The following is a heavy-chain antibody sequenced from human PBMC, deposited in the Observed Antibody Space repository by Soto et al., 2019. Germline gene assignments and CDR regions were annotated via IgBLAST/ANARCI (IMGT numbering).Heavy chain of an antibody. D-gene: IGHD1-1*01. CDR3: ARELPQRQGRHMDV. CDR2: INHRGSL. Sequence: PSETLSLTCTVTGVSMTFGDQYWTWIRQRPGEGLEWFGYINHRGSLYYNPSLQSRVSMSVDTSKNQFSLNLISVTAADTAVYYCARELPQRQGRHMDVWGQGTTVTVSS. CDR1: GVSMTFGDQY. V-gene: IGHV4-31*03. J-gene: IGHJ6*02.